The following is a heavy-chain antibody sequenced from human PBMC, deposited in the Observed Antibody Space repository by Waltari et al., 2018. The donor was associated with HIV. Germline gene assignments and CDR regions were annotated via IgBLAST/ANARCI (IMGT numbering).Heavy chain of an antibody. J-gene: IGHJ2*01. Sequence: QVQLQQWGAGLLKPSETLSLTCAVHGGSFSLYSWNWIRQPPGKGLEWIGEMNESGRRNENPARKSRVTIALETSKKQFSLKVNSVIAADTSVYDCARGPVAWGEAYNLHWYFDVWGRGTLVTVSS. CDR3: ARGPVAWGEAYNLHWYFDV. D-gene: IGHD3-10*01. V-gene: IGHV4-34*01. CDR2: MNESGRR. CDR1: GGSFSLYS.